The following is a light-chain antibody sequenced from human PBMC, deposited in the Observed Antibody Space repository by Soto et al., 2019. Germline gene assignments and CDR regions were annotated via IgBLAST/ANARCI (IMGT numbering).Light chain of an antibody. CDR2: GAS. J-gene: IGKJ1*01. Sequence: EIVMTQSPATLSVSPGERATLSCRASQSVTTFLAWYQQQPGQAPRLLIYGASPRATGIPARFSGSGSGTEFTLTISSLQSEDFAVYYCQQYNNWPPTFGQGTKVEIK. CDR3: QQYNNWPPT. V-gene: IGKV3-15*01. CDR1: QSVTTF.